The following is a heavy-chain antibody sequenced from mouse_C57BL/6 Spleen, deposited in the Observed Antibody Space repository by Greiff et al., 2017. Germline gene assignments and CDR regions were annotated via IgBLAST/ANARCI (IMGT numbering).Heavy chain of an antibody. CDR1: GYTFTSYW. J-gene: IGHJ3*01. Sequence: VQLQQPGAELVRPGSSVKLSCKASGYTFTSYWMHWVKQRPIQGLEWIGNIDPSDSETHYNQKFKDKATLTVDKSSSTAYMQLSSLTSEDSAVYYCARWDYDYDGFAYWGQGTLVTVSA. CDR3: ARWDYDYDGFAY. V-gene: IGHV1-52*01. D-gene: IGHD2-4*01. CDR2: IDPSDSET.